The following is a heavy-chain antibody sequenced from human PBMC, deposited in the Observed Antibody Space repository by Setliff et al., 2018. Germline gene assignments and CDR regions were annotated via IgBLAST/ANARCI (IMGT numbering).Heavy chain of an antibody. CDR2: IYYSGST. V-gene: IGHV4-39*01. D-gene: IGHD3-10*01. J-gene: IGHJ6*03. CDR3: ARHKSNGSGSYPSLYMDV. Sequence: SETLSLTCTVSGGSFTGTTYYWGLIRQPPGKGLEWVATIYYSGSTYSNPSLKSRLIISVDAPDNQFSMKLSSVTAADTAVYYCARHKSNGSGSYPSLYMDVWGKGIMVTVSS. CDR1: GGSFTGTTYY.